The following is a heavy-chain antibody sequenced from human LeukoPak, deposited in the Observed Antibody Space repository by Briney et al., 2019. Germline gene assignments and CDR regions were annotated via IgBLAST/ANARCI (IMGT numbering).Heavy chain of an antibody. CDR2: IYYSGST. J-gene: IGHJ2*01. Sequence: SETLSLTCSVSSGSISSNNYYWGWIRQPPGKGLEWIGYIYYSGSTYYNPSLKSRVTISVDTSKNQFSLKLSSVTAADTAVYYCARPPGVGFRYFDLWGRGTLVTVSS. CDR3: ARPPGVGFRYFDL. V-gene: IGHV4-39*07. D-gene: IGHD3-3*01. CDR1: SGSISSNNYY.